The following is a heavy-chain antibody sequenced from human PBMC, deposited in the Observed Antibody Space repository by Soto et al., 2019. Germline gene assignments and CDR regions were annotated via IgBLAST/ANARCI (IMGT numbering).Heavy chain of an antibody. V-gene: IGHV1-3*01. D-gene: IGHD2-21*01. CDR1: GNTFSNYG. Sequence: QVQLVQSGAEVKKPGASVKVSCKVSGNTFSNYGIYWVRHAPGQRLEWMGWINSGNGDTKYPQKFQDRVTISWDTSASTAYMDLISLRSEDTAVYYCASGHCGCVCYQDYWGQGSLVTVSS. CDR3: ASGHCGCVCYQDY. J-gene: IGHJ4*02. CDR2: INSGNGDT.